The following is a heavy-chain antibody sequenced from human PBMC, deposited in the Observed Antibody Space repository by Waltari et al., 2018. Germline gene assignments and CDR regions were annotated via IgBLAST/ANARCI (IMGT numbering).Heavy chain of an antibody. D-gene: IGHD2-2*01. V-gene: IGHV7-4-1*02. Sequence: QVQLVQPGSEWKKPGASAKVSCKAYGYSFTNYAIHWVRQAPGQGLELMGWITTNTENPTYTQGFTRRFVFSLDTSVSTAYLQINDLKAEDTAIYYCAREVVPAAKIVVNWFDPWGQGTQVTVSS. CDR3: AREVVPAAKIVVNWFDP. CDR2: ITTNTENP. J-gene: IGHJ5*02. CDR1: GYSFTNYA.